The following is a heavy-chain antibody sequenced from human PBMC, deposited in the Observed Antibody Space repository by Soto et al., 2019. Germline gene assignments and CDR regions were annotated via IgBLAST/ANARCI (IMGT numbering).Heavy chain of an antibody. CDR1: GFSVTNNGEG. D-gene: IGHD2-21*02. CDR3: IQSRCGGDCLQSYASHYYYGMDV. Sequence: SGPTLVNPTQTLTLTCTFSGFSVTNNGEGVGWIRQPPGKALEWLALIYWDDDKRYSPSLRSRLTITKDTSKNQVVLTMTNMDPVDTATYYCIQSRCGGDCLQSYASHYYYGMDVWGQGTTVTVSS. V-gene: IGHV2-5*02. J-gene: IGHJ6*02. CDR2: IYWDDDK.